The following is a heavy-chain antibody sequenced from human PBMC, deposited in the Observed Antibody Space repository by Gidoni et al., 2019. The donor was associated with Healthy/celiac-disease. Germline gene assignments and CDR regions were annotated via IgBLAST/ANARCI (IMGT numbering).Heavy chain of an antibody. V-gene: IGHV4-34*01. CDR2: INHRGST. Sequence: QVQLQQWGAGLLKPSETLSLTCAVYGGSFSGYYWSWIRQPPGKGLEWIGEINHRGSTNYNPSLKSRVTISVDTSKNQFSLKLSSVTAADTAVYYCAREVYSTLRSVFDIWGQGTMVTVSS. CDR1: GGSFSGYY. CDR3: AREVYSTLRSVFDI. D-gene: IGHD6-13*01. J-gene: IGHJ3*02.